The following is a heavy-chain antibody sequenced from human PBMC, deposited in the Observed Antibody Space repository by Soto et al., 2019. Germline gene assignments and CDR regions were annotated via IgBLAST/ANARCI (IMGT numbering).Heavy chain of an antibody. Sequence: EVQLLESGGGLVQPGGSLRLSCAASGFTFSSYAMSWVRQAPGKGLEWVSAISGSGDTTQYADSVKGRFTSSKDNSKNTLYLQMNSLRAQDTAVYYCAKDPATAGFFDSWGQGTLVTVSS. CDR2: ISGSGDTT. J-gene: IGHJ4*02. CDR3: AKDPATAGFFDS. V-gene: IGHV3-23*01. D-gene: IGHD2-15*01. CDR1: GFTFSSYA.